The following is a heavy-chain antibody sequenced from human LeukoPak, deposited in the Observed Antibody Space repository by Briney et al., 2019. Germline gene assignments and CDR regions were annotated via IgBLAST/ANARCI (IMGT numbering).Heavy chain of an antibody. CDR1: GYTFTSYY. J-gene: IGHJ4*02. V-gene: IGHV1-46*01. CDR3: ARERTPGSGYGVDY. CDR2: INPRTGST. D-gene: IGHD6-25*01. Sequence: ASVKVSCKASGYTFTSYYIFWVRQAPGQGLEWMGIINPRTGSTSYSQKFQGRVTMTRDMSTSTVYMELSRLRSDDTAVYYCARERTPGSGYGVDYWGQGTVVTVSS.